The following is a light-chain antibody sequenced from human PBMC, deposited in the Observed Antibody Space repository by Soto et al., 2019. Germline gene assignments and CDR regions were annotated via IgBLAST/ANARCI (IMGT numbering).Light chain of an antibody. J-gene: IGKJ5*01. Sequence: AIQLTQSPASLSASVGDRVTITCRASTGIRTDLSWYQQKPGKAPKVLIYAATSLHSGVPSRFSGSGSGTDFTLTISSLQPEDFATYYCQQANSFPITFGQVTRLEIK. CDR2: AAT. CDR1: TGIRTD. CDR3: QQANSFPIT. V-gene: IGKV1-6*01.